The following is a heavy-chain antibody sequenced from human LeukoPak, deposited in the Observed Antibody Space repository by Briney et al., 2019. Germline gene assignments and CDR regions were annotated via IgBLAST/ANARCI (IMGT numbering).Heavy chain of an antibody. Sequence: GGSLRLSCAASGFTFSSYAMSWVRQAPGKGLEWVSAISGSGGSTYYADSVKGRFTISRDNSKNTLYLQMNSLRAEDTAVYYCAKRTARVVVPAAVIDYWGQGTLVTVSS. J-gene: IGHJ4*02. CDR3: AKRTARVVVPAAVIDY. CDR2: ISGSGGST. V-gene: IGHV3-23*01. D-gene: IGHD2-2*01. CDR1: GFTFSSYA.